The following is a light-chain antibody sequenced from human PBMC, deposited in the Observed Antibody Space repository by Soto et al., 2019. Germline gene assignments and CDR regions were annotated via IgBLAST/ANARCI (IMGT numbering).Light chain of an antibody. CDR1: QGIRND. J-gene: IGKJ4*01. CDR2: AAS. CDR3: LQDYNYPRLT. Sequence: AIQMTQSPSSLSASVGDRVTITCRASQGIRNDLGWYQQKPGKDPKLLIYAASSLQSGVPSRFSGSGSGTDFTLTISSLQPEDFATYYCLQDYNYPRLTFGGGTKVEIK. V-gene: IGKV1-6*01.